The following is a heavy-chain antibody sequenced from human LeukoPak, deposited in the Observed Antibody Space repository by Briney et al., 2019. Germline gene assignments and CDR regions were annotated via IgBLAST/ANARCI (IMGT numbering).Heavy chain of an antibody. CDR1: GGSINSGSYY. CDR3: ARGPYDYSMAMYYYYYMVV. Sequence: PSETLSLTCTVSGGSINSGSYYWSWIRQPAGKGLEWVGRIYTSGSTNYNPSLKSRVTISVDTSKNQFSLKLSSVTAADTAVYYCARGPYDYSMAMYYYYYMVVWGKGTTLTVSS. V-gene: IGHV4-61*02. CDR2: IYTSGST. D-gene: IGHD4-11*01. J-gene: IGHJ6*03.